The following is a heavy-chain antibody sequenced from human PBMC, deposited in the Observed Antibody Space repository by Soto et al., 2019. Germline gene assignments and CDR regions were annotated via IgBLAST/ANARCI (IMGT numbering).Heavy chain of an antibody. CDR3: AREGGYSGSYYCYYGLDV. D-gene: IGHD1-26*01. J-gene: IGHJ6*02. CDR2: INHSGST. CDR1: GGSFSGYY. Sequence: PSETLSLTCAVYGGSFSGYYWSWIRQPPGKGLEWIGEINHSGSTNYNPSLKSRVTISVDTSKNQFSLKLSSVTAADTAVYYCAREGGYSGSYYCYYGLDVWGQGTTVTVSS. V-gene: IGHV4-34*01.